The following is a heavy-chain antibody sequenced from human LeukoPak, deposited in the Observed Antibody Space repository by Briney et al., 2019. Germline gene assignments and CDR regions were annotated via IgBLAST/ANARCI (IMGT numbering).Heavy chain of an antibody. D-gene: IGHD1-14*01. CDR3: AKGGARYNLIPALDY. J-gene: IGHJ4*02. CDR1: GFTFSSYG. CDR2: IWYDGSNK. Sequence: RGSLRLSCAASGFTFSSYGMHWVRQAPGKGLEWVAVIWYDGSNKYYADSVKGRFTISRDNSKNTLYLQMNSLRAEDTAVYYCAKGGARYNLIPALDYWGQGTLVTVSS. V-gene: IGHV3-30*02.